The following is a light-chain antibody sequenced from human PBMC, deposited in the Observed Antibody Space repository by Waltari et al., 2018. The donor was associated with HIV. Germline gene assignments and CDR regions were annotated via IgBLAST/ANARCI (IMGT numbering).Light chain of an antibody. V-gene: IGKV3-11*01. Sequence: EIVLTQSPAPLSLSPGERATLSCRASKSVSSYLAWYQQKPGQAPRLLIYDASNSATGIPARFSGSGSGTDFTLTISSLEPEDFAVYYCQQRSNWPRTFGQGTKLEIK. CDR2: DAS. CDR1: KSVSSY. J-gene: IGKJ2*01. CDR3: QQRSNWPRT.